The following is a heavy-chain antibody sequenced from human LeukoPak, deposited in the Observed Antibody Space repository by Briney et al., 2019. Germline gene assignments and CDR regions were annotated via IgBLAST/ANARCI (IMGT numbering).Heavy chain of an antibody. CDR1: GYTFTSYG. CDR2: ISAYNGNT. CDR3: ARDSLWEDMVRGVNSWFDP. Sequence: ASVKVSCKASGYTFTSYGISWVRQAPGQGLEWMGWISAYNGNTNYAQKLQGRVTMTTDTSTSTAYMELRSLRSDDTAVYYCARDSLWEDMVRGVNSWFDPWGQGTLVTVSS. D-gene: IGHD3-10*01. V-gene: IGHV1-18*01. J-gene: IGHJ5*02.